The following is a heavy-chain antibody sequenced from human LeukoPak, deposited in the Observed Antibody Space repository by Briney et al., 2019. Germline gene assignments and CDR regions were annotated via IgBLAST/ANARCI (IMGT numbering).Heavy chain of an antibody. D-gene: IGHD3-3*01. CDR1: GYTFTSYD. Sequence: ASVKVSCKASGYTFTSYDINWVRQATGQGLEWMGWMSPNSGNTGYAQKFQGRVTMTRNTSISTAYMELSSLRSEDTAVYYCARDNTIFGTYYYYGMDVWGQGTTVTVSS. J-gene: IGHJ6*02. CDR3: ARDNTIFGTYYYYGMDV. V-gene: IGHV1-8*01. CDR2: MSPNSGNT.